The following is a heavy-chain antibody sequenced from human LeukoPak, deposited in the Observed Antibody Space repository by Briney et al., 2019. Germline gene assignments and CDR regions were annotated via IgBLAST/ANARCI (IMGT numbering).Heavy chain of an antibody. CDR1: GYTFTSYF. CDR3: ARDQGLTAPPPYGMDV. V-gene: IGHV1-46*01. J-gene: IGHJ6*02. Sequence: ASVKVSCKASGYTFTSYFIHWVRQAPGQGLEWMGIINPSGGSTNYAQKFQGRVTISADTSTSTAYMELSGLRSDEAAVYYCARDQGLTAPPPYGMDVWGQGTTVTVSS. D-gene: IGHD6-19*01. CDR2: INPSGGST.